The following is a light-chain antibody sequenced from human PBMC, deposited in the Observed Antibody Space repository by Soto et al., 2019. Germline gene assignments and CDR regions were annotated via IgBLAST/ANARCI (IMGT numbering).Light chain of an antibody. J-gene: IGKJ5*01. CDR2: DAS. Sequence: DIQITHSPASRSASIVDRVSFTCRASQDISKFLNWYQHKPGQAPSLLIYDASKSHFGVPSRFSGSGSGTAFTLTISSLQPEDFATYYCQKSYSTLINFGQGTRLEIK. V-gene: IGKV1-39*01. CDR1: QDISKF. CDR3: QKSYSTLIN.